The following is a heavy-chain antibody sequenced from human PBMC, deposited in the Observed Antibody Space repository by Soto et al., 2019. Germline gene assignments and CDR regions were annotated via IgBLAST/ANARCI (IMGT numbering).Heavy chain of an antibody. CDR3: ARTLGYCSGGSCYKP. Sequence: SVKVSCKASGVTFSRYAISWVRQAPGQGLEWMGGIIPSFGTGNYAQKFQGRVTITADESTSTAYMELSSLRSEHTAVYYCARTLGYCSGGSCYKPWGQGTLVTVS. CDR2: IIPSFGTG. J-gene: IGHJ5*02. V-gene: IGHV1-69*13. D-gene: IGHD2-15*01. CDR1: GVTFSRYA.